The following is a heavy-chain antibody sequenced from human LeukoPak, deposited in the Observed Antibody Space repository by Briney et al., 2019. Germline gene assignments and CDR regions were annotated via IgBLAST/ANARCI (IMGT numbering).Heavy chain of an antibody. V-gene: IGHV3-7*01. CDR3: AREGYSYAYYFDY. CDR1: GFTSSAFC. Sequence: GGSLRLSCVTSGFTSSAFCMSWVRRPPGKGLEWVANIKQDGSEKNYVDSVKGRFTISRDNAKNSLYLQMNSLRAEDTAVYYCAREGYSYAYYFDYWGQGTLVTVSS. CDR2: IKQDGSEK. D-gene: IGHD5-18*01. J-gene: IGHJ4*02.